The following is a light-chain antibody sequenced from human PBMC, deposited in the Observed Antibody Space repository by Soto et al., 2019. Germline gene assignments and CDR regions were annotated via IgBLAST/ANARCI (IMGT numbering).Light chain of an antibody. CDR1: SSDVGGYNY. CDR3: SSYTSSSTRV. CDR2: DVS. J-gene: IGLJ2*01. V-gene: IGLV2-14*01. Sequence: QSVLTQPASVSGSPGQSVTIPCTATSSDVGGYNYVSWYQQHPGKAPKLMIYDVSNRPSGVSNRFSGSKSGNTASLTISGLQAEDEADYYCSSYTSSSTRVFGGGTQLTVL.